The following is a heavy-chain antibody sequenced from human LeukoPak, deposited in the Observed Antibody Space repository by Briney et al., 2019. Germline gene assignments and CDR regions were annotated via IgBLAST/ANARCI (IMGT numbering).Heavy chain of an antibody. CDR3: AKTSASAPKYYYYGMDV. V-gene: IGHV3-30*18. Sequence: GRSLRLSCAASGFTFGSYGMHWVRQAPGKGLEWVAVISYDGSNKYYAGSVKGRFTISRDNSKNTLYLQMNSLRAEDTAVYYCAKTSASAPKYYYYGMDVWGQGTTVTVSS. J-gene: IGHJ6*02. CDR2: ISYDGSNK. CDR1: GFTFGSYG.